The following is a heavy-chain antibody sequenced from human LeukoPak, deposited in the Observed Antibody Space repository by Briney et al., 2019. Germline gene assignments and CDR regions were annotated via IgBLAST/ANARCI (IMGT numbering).Heavy chain of an antibody. D-gene: IGHD3-22*01. J-gene: IGHJ6*03. CDR3: ARAIVVVNYYYMDV. V-gene: IGHV4-61*10. CDR1: GGSTSSGSYY. CDR2: IYYSGST. Sequence: SQTLSLTCTVSGGSTSSGSYYWSWIRQPAGKGLEWIGYIYYSGSTNYNPSLKSRVTISVDTSKNQFSLKLSSVTAADTAVYYCARAIVVVNYYYMDVWGKGTTVTVSS.